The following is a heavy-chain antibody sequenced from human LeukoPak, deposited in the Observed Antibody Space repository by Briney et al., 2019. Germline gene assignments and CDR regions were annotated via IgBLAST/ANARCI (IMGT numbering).Heavy chain of an antibody. J-gene: IGHJ4*02. Sequence: SETLSLTCAVYGGSFSGYYWSWIRQPPGKGLEWIGEINHSGRTNYNPSLKSRVTISVDTSKNQFSLKLSSVTAADTAVYYCARAPYYYDSSAFWGGIDYWGQGTLVTVSS. CDR2: INHSGRT. V-gene: IGHV4-34*01. CDR3: ARAPYYYDSSAFWGGIDY. D-gene: IGHD3-22*01. CDR1: GGSFSGYY.